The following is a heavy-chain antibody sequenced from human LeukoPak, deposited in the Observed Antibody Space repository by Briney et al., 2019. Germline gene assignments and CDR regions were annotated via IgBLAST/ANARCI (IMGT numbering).Heavy chain of an antibody. Sequence: GSLRLSCAASGITFSTYWMTWVRQAPGKGLEWVANIKQDGSEKYYVDSVKGRFTISRDNAKNSLYLQMNSLRAEDTAVYYCASNLVPGYWGQGTLVTVSS. V-gene: IGHV3-7*01. CDR1: GITFSTYW. CDR2: IKQDGSEK. CDR3: ASNLVPGY. J-gene: IGHJ4*02.